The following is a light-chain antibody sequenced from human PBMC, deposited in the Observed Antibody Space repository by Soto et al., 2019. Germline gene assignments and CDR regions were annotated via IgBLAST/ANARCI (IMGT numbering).Light chain of an antibody. CDR2: GAS. CDR1: KAIFNY. Sequence: DIQLTQSPIFLSASVGDRVTISCRASKAIFNYLAWYQQKPGKAPNLLIFGASTLQSGVPARFSGSGSGTEFTLTISSLQPEDFATYYCQQLHSHPRTFGQGTKLEIK. CDR3: QQLHSHPRT. V-gene: IGKV1-9*01. J-gene: IGKJ2*01.